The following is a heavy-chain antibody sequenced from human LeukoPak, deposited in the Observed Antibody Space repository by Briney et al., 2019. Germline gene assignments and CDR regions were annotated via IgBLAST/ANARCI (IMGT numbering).Heavy chain of an antibody. CDR1: GFTFSSYW. Sequence: PGGSLRLSCAASGFTFSSYWMSWVRQAPGKGLEWVANIKQDGSEKYYVDSVKGRFTISRDNAKNSLYLQMNSLRAEDTAVYYCARDRGTIFGSYYYYYGMDVWGQGPRSPSP. D-gene: IGHD3-3*01. V-gene: IGHV3-7*01. CDR3: ARDRGTIFGSYYYYYGMDV. J-gene: IGHJ6*02. CDR2: IKQDGSEK.